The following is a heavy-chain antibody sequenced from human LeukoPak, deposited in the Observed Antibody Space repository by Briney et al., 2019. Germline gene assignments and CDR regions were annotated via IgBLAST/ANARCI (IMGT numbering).Heavy chain of an antibody. V-gene: IGHV3-23*01. D-gene: IGHD6-19*01. CDR3: AKQWSYFDY. CDR1: GGSISSSSYY. J-gene: IGHJ4*02. Sequence: ETLSLTCTVSGGSISSSSYYWGWVRQAPGKGLEWVSGISGGGGNTYYADSVKGRFTISRDNSKNTLYLQMNSLRAEDTAVYYCAKQWSYFDYWGQGTLVTVSS. CDR2: ISGGGGNT.